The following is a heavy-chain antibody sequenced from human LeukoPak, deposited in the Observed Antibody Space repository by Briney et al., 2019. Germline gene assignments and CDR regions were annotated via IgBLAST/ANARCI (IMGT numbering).Heavy chain of an antibody. CDR1: GGSFSGYY. Sequence: SETLSLTCAVYGGSFSGYYWSWIRQPPGKGLEWIGEINHSGSTNYNPSLKSRVTISVDTSKNQFSLKLSPVTAADTAVYYCARGRRTLYKMTPGDAFDIWGQGTMVTVSS. CDR2: INHSGST. D-gene: IGHD3-16*01. V-gene: IGHV4-34*01. J-gene: IGHJ3*02. CDR3: ARGRRTLYKMTPGDAFDI.